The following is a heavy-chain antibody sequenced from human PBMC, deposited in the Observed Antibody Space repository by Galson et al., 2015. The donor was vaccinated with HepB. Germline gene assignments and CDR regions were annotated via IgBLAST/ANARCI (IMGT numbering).Heavy chain of an antibody. Sequence: QSGAEVKKPGESLKISCKASGYTFTSYGISWVRQAPGQGLEWMGWISAYNGNTNYAQKLQGRVTMTTDTSTSTAYMELRSLRSDDTAVYYCARDLRRYGSGSYCFDYWGQGTLVTVSS. CDR1: GYTFTSYG. CDR3: ARDLRRYGSGSYCFDY. CDR2: ISAYNGNT. J-gene: IGHJ4*02. D-gene: IGHD3-10*01. V-gene: IGHV1-18*01.